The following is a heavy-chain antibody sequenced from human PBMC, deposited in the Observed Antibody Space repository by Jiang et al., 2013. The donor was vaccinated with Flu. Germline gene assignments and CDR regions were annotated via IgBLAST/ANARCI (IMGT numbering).Heavy chain of an antibody. V-gene: IGHV3-23*01. J-gene: IGHJ4*02. Sequence: EWVSGISGSGGTRYNADSVKGRFTISRDNSKNTLFLQMNSLTAEDTAVYYCAKTDIVQKYCSRTSCYMRRFDFWGQGTLVTVSS. CDR3: AKTDIVQKYCSRTSCYMRRFDF. CDR2: ISGSGGTR. D-gene: IGHD2-2*02.